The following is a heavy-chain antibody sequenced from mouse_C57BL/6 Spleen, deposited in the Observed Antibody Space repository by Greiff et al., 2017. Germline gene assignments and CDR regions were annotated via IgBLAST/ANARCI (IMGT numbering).Heavy chain of an antibody. D-gene: IGHD1-1*01. CDR2: IYPGNSDT. CDR3: TRYYGSSPHWYFDV. J-gene: IGHJ1*03. CDR1: GYTFTSYW. V-gene: IGHV1-5*01. Sequence: VQLKQSGTVLARPGASVKMSCKTSGYTFTSYWMHWVKQRPGQGLEWIGAIYPGNSDTSYNQKFKGKAKLTAVTSASTAYMELSSLTNEDSAVYYCTRYYGSSPHWYFDVWGTGTTVTVSS.